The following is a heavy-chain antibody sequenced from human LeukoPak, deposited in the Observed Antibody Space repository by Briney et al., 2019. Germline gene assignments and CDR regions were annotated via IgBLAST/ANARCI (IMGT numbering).Heavy chain of an antibody. D-gene: IGHD6-19*01. J-gene: IGHJ5*02. CDR2: IYQTGTA. V-gene: IGHV4-4*02. Sequence: SETLSLTCAVSGGSISSGAGWSWVRQPPGKGLEWIGEIYQTGTANYNPSLKSRVTLSIDISENHFSLKVTSVTAADTATYFCARDQGSGWYWFDPWGQGTLVIVSS. CDR3: ARDQGSGWYWFDP. CDR1: GGSISSGAG.